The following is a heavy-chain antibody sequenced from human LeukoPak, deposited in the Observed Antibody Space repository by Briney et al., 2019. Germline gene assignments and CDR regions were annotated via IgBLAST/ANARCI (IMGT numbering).Heavy chain of an antibody. J-gene: IGHJ4*02. CDR1: GLTSSIFE. D-gene: IGHD2-2*01. Sequence: GGSLRLSCIVSGLTSSIFEMNWVRQAPGKGLEWVSYISNSGSTTDYADAVKGRFTISRDNAKNSLYLQMSSLRVEDTAVYYCARDSRGVDYWGQGTLVTVSS. V-gene: IGHV3-48*03. CDR3: ARDSRGVDY. CDR2: ISNSGSTT.